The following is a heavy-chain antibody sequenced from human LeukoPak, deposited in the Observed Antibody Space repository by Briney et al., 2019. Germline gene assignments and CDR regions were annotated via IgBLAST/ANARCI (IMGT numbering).Heavy chain of an antibody. CDR1: GFTFSSYS. CDR2: ISSSSSYI. Sequence: GGSLRLSCAASGFTFSSYSMNWVRQAPGKGLEWVSSISSSSSYIYYADSGKGQFTISRDNAKNSLYLQMNSLRAEDTAVYYCARSAYCGGDCYSRGYYFDYWGQGTLVTVSS. D-gene: IGHD2-21*02. CDR3: ARSAYCGGDCYSRGYYFDY. V-gene: IGHV3-21*01. J-gene: IGHJ4*02.